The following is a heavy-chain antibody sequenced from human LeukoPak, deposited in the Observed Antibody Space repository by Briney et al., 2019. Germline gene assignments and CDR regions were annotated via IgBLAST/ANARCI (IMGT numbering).Heavy chain of an antibody. D-gene: IGHD3-22*01. CDR2: INPSGGST. Sequence: ASVKVSCKASGYTFTSYYMHWVRQAPGQGLEWMGIINPSGGSTSYAQKFQGRVTMTRDMSTSTVYMELSSLRSEDTAVYYCARDLRSYYYDSSGYAEFDYWGQGTLVTVSS. CDR1: GYTFTSYY. J-gene: IGHJ4*02. CDR3: ARDLRSYYYDSSGYAEFDY. V-gene: IGHV1-46*01.